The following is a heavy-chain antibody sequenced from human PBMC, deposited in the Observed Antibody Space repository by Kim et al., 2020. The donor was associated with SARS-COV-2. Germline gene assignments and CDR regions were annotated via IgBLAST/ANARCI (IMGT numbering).Heavy chain of an antibody. D-gene: IGHD4-17*01. CDR1: GGSVSSAY. J-gene: IGHJ6*02. V-gene: IGHV4-59*02. CDR3: ARDLGDYGDYYYGMDV. Sequence: SETLSLICAVSGGSVSSAYWTWIRQAPGKGLEWIGNIYYSGSTKYNPSLKSRVTISIDTSKKQFSLKVRSVTAADTATYYCARDLGDYGDYYYGMDVWG. CDR2: IYYSGST.